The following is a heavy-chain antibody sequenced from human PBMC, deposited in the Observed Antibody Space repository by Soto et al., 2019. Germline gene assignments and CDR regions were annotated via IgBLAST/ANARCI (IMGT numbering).Heavy chain of an antibody. J-gene: IGHJ3*02. D-gene: IGHD3-10*01. CDR1: GGSISSYY. Sequence: QVQLQESGPGLVKPSETLSLTCTVSGGSISSYYWSWIRQPPGKGLEWIGYIYYSGSTNYNPSLKSSATTAVDTSKTSFSRKLGSGPAAATAVYYGARNTGAAVFRAAFDIWGKGTMVTVSS. V-gene: IGHV4-59*01. CDR3: ARNTGAAVFRAAFDI. CDR2: IYYSGST.